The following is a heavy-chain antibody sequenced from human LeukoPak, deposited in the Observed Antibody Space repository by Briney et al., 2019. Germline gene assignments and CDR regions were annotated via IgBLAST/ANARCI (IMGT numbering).Heavy chain of an antibody. Sequence: GGSLRLSCAASGFTFSSYWMHWVRQAPGKGLVWVSRIKSDGSSTSYADSVKGRFTISRDNAKNSLYLQMNSLRAEDTAIYYCARPRRGYSYGFFDNWGQGTLVTVSS. V-gene: IGHV3-74*01. CDR2: IKSDGSST. CDR1: GFTFSSYW. D-gene: IGHD5-18*01. J-gene: IGHJ4*02. CDR3: ARPRRGYSYGFFDN.